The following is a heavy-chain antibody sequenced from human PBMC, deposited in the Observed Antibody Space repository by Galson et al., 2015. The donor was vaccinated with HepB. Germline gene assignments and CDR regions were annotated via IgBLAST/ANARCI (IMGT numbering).Heavy chain of an antibody. D-gene: IGHD2-2*03. CDR1: GGSFSGYY. J-gene: IGHJ4*02. CDR2: INHSGST. Sequence: ETLSLTCAVYGGSFSGYYWSWIRQPPGKGLEWIGEINHSGSTNYNPSLKSRVTISVDTSKNQFSLKLSSVTAADTAVYYCARGGYCSSTSCSRDFDYWGQGTLVTVSS. V-gene: IGHV4-34*01. CDR3: ARGGYCSSTSCSRDFDY.